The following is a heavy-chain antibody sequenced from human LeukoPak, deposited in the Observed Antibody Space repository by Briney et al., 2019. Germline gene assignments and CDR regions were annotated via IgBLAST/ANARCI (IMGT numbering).Heavy chain of an antibody. D-gene: IGHD6-19*01. CDR3: ARDRPAVAGARPDAFDI. Sequence: SGTLSLTCAVSGGSISISNCWSWVPQPPGKGLEWSGEIYHSESTNYNTSLKSRVTISVDKSKNQFSLKLSSVSAAETAVYCCARDRPAVAGARPDAFDIWGQGTMVTVSS. V-gene: IGHV4-4*01. J-gene: IGHJ3*02. CDR2: IYHSEST. CDR1: GGSISISNC.